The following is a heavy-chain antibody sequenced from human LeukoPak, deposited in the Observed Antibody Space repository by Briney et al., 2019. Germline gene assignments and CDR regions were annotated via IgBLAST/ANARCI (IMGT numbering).Heavy chain of an antibody. D-gene: IGHD3-10*01. CDR1: GFTFDDYA. CDR3: ARDPYYYGSGTYHRGPFDY. Sequence: GGSLRLSCAASGFTFDDYAMHWVRQAPGKGLEWVSGISWDSGSVDSADSVKGRFTISRDNAKNSLYLQMNSLRAEDTAVYYCARDPYYYGSGTYHRGPFDYWGQGTLVTVSS. CDR2: ISWDSGSV. J-gene: IGHJ4*02. V-gene: IGHV3-9*01.